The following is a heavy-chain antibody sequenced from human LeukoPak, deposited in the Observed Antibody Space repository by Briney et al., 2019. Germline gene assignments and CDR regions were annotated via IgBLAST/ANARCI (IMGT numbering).Heavy chain of an antibody. J-gene: IGHJ4*02. V-gene: IGHV4-39*01. Sequence: SETLSLTCTVSGGSLSSSSYYWGWIRQPPGKGLEWIGSIYYSGSTYYNPSLKSRVTISVDTSKNQFSLKLSSVTAADTAVYYCARHGRFFGYWGQGTLVTVSS. CDR2: IYYSGST. D-gene: IGHD3-3*01. CDR3: ARHGRFFGY. CDR1: GGSLSSSSYY.